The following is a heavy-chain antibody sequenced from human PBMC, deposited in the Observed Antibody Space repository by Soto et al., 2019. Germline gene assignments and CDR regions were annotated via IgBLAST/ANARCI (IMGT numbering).Heavy chain of an antibody. CDR2: IYSDGST. CDR1: GLNVNSNY. Sequence: PGGSLRLCCEASGLNVNSNYMIWVRQAPGKGLEWASVIYSDGSTYYADSVKTRFIIYIDNSNNTLYFQMNSLRAEDTAVYFCATLTKHNILTGFHPCWGQGILVTVFS. D-gene: IGHD3-9*01. V-gene: IGHV3-66*01. CDR3: ATLTKHNILTGFHPC. J-gene: IGHJ4*02.